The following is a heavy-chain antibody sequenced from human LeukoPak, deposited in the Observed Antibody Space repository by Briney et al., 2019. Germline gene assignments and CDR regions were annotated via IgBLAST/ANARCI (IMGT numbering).Heavy chain of an antibody. J-gene: IGHJ4*02. D-gene: IGHD6-13*01. CDR3: AKAWGSSWYIYDY. CDR2: ISGSGGST. V-gene: IGHV3-23*01. Sequence: PGGSLRLSCAASRFTFSSYAMSWVRQAPGKGLEWVSVISGSGGSTYYADSVKGRFTISRDNSKNTLYLQMNSLRAEDTAVYYCAKAWGSSWYIYDYWGQGTLVTVSS. CDR1: RFTFSSYA.